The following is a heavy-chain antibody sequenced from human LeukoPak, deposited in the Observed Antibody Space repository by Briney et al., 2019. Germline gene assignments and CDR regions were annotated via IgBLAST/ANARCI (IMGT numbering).Heavy chain of an antibody. CDR1: GGSIGSYS. Sequence: SETLSLTCAVSGGSIGSYSWSWIRQAPGKGLEWIGNIFYSGSTNYNPSLKSRVTISVDTSKNQFSLKLSSLTAADTAVYYCARARDGYNCGAFVMWGQGTLVTVSS. CDR2: IFYSGST. D-gene: IGHD5-24*01. CDR3: ARARDGYNCGAFVM. V-gene: IGHV4-59*12. J-gene: IGHJ3*02.